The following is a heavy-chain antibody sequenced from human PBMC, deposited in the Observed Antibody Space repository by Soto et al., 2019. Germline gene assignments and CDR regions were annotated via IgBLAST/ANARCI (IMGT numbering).Heavy chain of an antibody. CDR3: ARGRGVVIPAGTPDAFDV. D-gene: IGHD2-21*01. CDR2: ISAFNGYT. J-gene: IGHJ3*01. Sequence: ASVKVSCKASGYIFNKYGFNWVRQAPGQGLEWMGRISAFNGYTNFAQEFQGRVTLTTDTSTNTAYMELSSLRSDDTAIYYCARGRGVVIPAGTPDAFDVWGQGTMVTVSS. CDR1: GYIFNKYG. V-gene: IGHV1-18*01.